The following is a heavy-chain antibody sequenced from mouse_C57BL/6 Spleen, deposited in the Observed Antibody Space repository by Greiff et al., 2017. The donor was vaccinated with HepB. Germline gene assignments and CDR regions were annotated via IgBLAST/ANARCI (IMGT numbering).Heavy chain of an antibody. CDR1: GFSLSTSGMG. D-gene: IGHD4-1*01. Sequence: QVTLQVSGPGILQSSQTLSLTCSFSGFSLSTSGMGVSWIRQPSGNDLEWLAHIYCDDDKRYNQSLKSRTTTSKDTSRNQVFLKITSVDPADPATYYCARLPIWDYFDYWGQGTTLTVSS. J-gene: IGHJ2*01. CDR3: ARLPIWDYFDY. CDR2: IYCDDDK. V-gene: IGHV8-12*01.